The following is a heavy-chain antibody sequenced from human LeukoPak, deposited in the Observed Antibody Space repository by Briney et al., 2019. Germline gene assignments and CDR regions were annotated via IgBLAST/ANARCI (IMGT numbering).Heavy chain of an antibody. V-gene: IGHV1-2*02. CDR3: ARDWYCSGGSCFDTFDI. Sequence: ASVKVSCKASGYTFTGYYMHWVRQAPGQGLEWMGWINPKSGGTNYAQKFQGRVTMTTDTSTSTAYMELRSLTSDDTAVYYCARDWYCSGGSCFDTFDIWGQGTMVTVSS. D-gene: IGHD2-15*01. CDR1: GYTFTGYY. J-gene: IGHJ3*02. CDR2: INPKSGGT.